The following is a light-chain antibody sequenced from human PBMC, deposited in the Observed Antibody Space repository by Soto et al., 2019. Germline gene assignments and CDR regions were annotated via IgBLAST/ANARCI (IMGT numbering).Light chain of an antibody. CDR3: FSHRGGDSRV. Sequence: QSALTQPASVSGPPGQSITISCTGTSSDVGAYNYVSWYQQYPGKAPKLMIYGVTNRPSGVSNRFSGSKTGNTASLTISGLQAGDEDDYYGFSHRGGDSRVCGTGTKV. J-gene: IGLJ1*01. CDR1: SSDVGAYNY. V-gene: IGLV2-14*01. CDR2: GVT.